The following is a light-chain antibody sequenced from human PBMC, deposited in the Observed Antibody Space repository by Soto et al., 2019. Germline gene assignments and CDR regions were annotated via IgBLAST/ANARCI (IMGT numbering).Light chain of an antibody. J-gene: IGKJ5*01. Sequence: DIQMTQSPATLSASVGDRVTITCRASQTISRWMTWYQQKPGKAPKLLIYEASSLESGVPSRFSGSGSGTEFTLTITSLQPDDFATYYCQQYISYSPITFGQGTRLEIK. CDR1: QTISRW. V-gene: IGKV1-5*01. CDR2: EAS. CDR3: QQYISYSPIT.